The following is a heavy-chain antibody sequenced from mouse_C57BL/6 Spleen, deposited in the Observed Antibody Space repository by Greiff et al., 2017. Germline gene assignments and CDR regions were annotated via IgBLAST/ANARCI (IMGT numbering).Heavy chain of an antibody. V-gene: IGHV14-1*01. Sequence: VQLQQSGAELVRPGASVKLSCTASGFTITDYYMHWVKQRPEQGLEWIGRLDPEDGDTEYAPKFQGKATMTADTSSNTAYLQLSSLTYEDTAVYYCTAAYYCGSSFDYWGQGTTLTVSS. D-gene: IGHD1-1*01. CDR1: GFTITDYY. J-gene: IGHJ2*01. CDR3: TAAYYCGSSFDY. CDR2: LDPEDGDT.